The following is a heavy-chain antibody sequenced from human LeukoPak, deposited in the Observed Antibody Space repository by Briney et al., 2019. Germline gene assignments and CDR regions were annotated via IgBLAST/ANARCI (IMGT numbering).Heavy chain of an antibody. CDR3: ATRHWEADAFDI. CDR2: INAGNGNT. V-gene: IGHV1-3*01. CDR1: GYTFTSYA. D-gene: IGHD1-26*01. J-gene: IGHJ3*02. Sequence: GASVKVSCKASGYTFTSYAMHWVRQAPGQRLEWMGWINAGNGNTKYSQKFQGRVTITRDTSASTAYMELSSLRSEDTAVYYCATRHWEADAFDIWGQGTVVTVSS.